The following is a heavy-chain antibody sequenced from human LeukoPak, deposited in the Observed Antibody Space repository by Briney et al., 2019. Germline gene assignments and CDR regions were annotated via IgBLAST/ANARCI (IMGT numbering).Heavy chain of an antibody. V-gene: IGHV1-69*05. CDR2: IIPIFGTA. D-gene: IGHD2-2*01. CDR3: ARLLGYCSSTSCYGGDY. CDR1: GGTFSSYA. Sequence: SVKVSCKASGGTFSSYAISWVRQAPGQGLEWMGGIIPIFGTANYAQKFQGRVTITTDESTSTAYMELSSLRSEDTAVYYCARLLGYCSSTSCYGGDYWGQGTLVTVSS. J-gene: IGHJ4*02.